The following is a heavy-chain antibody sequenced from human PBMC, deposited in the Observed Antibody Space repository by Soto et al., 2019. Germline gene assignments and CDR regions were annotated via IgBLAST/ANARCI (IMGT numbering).Heavy chain of an antibody. D-gene: IGHD6-19*01. V-gene: IGHV3-30-3*01. CDR2: ISYDGSNK. CDR1: GFTVSSYA. CDR3: ARARDGGWLVISYYFDY. J-gene: IGHJ4*02. Sequence: QVQLVESGGGVVQPGRSLRLSCAASGFTVSSYAMHWVRQAPGKGLEWVAVISYDGSNKYYADSVKGRFTISRDNSKNTLYLQMNSLRAEDTAVYYGARARDGGWLVISYYFDYWGQGTLVTVSS.